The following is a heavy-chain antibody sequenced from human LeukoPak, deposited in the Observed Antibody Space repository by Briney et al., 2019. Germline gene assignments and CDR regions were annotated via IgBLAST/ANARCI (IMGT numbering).Heavy chain of an antibody. CDR1: GGSISTYY. D-gene: IGHD2-15*01. J-gene: IGHJ4*02. CDR3: ARLWSTSCKGGSCPHQPNY. CDR2: IYYSGST. Sequence: PSETLSLTCTVSGGSISTYYWSWIRQPPGKGLEWVGNIYYSGSTYYNSTLKSRVTISVDTSKNQFSLKLSSVTAADTAVYYCARLWSTSCKGGSCPHQPNYWGQGTRVTVPS. V-gene: IGHV4-59*12.